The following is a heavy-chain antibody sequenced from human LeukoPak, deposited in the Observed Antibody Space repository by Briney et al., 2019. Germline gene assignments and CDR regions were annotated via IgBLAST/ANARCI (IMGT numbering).Heavy chain of an antibody. CDR1: GYTFTGYY. V-gene: IGHV1-2*06. CDR3: ARDRYYGSGAFYNVFDY. J-gene: IGHJ4*02. D-gene: IGHD3-10*01. CDR2: IYPNSGVT. Sequence: ASVKVSCKASGYTFTGYYMHWVRQAPGQGLEWMGRIYPNSGVTSYAQKFQARVNVTRDTCISTAYMDLSRLRSDDTAVYYCARDRYYGSGAFYNVFDYWGQGTLVTVSS.